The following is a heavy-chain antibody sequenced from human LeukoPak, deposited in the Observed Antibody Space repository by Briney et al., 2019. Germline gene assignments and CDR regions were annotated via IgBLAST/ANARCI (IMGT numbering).Heavy chain of an antibody. D-gene: IGHD5-12*01. CDR3: ARVREDIVATMSRAELDY. J-gene: IGHJ4*02. CDR2: INHSGST. CDR1: GVSFSGYY. Sequence: TSETLSLTCAVYGVSFSGYYWSWIRQPPGKGLEWIGEINHSGSTNHNPSLKSRVTISVDTSKNQFSLKLSSVTAADTAVYYCARVREDIVATMSRAELDYWGQGTLVTVSS. V-gene: IGHV4-34*01.